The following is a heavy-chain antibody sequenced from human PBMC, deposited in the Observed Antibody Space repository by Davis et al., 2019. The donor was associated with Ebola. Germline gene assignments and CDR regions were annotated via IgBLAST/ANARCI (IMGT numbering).Heavy chain of an antibody. D-gene: IGHD3-10*02. J-gene: IGHJ4*02. CDR2: IRSKANSYAT. CDR3: ICSQQPFDY. Sequence: GGSLRLSCAASGLTFSGSAVHWVRQASGKGLEWVGRIRSKANSYATAYAASVKGRFTISRDDSKNTAYLQMNSLKTEDTAVYYCICSQQPFDYWGQGTLITVSS. V-gene: IGHV3-73*01. CDR1: GLTFSGSA.